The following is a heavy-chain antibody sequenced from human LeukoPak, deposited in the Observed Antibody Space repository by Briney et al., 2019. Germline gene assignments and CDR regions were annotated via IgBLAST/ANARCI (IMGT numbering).Heavy chain of an antibody. CDR1: GGSISSYY. V-gene: IGHV4-59*01. J-gene: IGHJ3*01. CDR2: IYYSGST. Sequence: SETLSLTCTVSGGSISSYYWSWIRQPPGQGLEWIGYIYYSGSTNYNPSLKSRVTISVDTSKNQFSLKLSSVTAADTAVYYCARDLIVVVGDVFDLWGQGTMVTVSS. CDR3: ARDLIVVVGDVFDL. D-gene: IGHD3-22*01.